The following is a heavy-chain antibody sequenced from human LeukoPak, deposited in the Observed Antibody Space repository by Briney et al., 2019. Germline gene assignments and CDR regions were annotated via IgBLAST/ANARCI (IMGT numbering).Heavy chain of an antibody. D-gene: IGHD1-26*01. Sequence: GGSLRLSCAASGFTFSSYSMNWVRQAPGKGLEWVSSISSSSSYIYYADSVKGRFTISRDNAKNSLYLQMNSLRAEDTAVYYCAREGGTQYYFDYWGQGTLVTVSS. V-gene: IGHV3-21*01. CDR2: ISSSSSYI. CDR3: AREGGTQYYFDY. J-gene: IGHJ4*02. CDR1: GFTFSSYS.